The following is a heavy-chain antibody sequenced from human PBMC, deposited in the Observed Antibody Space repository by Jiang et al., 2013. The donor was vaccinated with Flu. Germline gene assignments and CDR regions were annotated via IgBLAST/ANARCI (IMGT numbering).Heavy chain of an antibody. CDR2: IIPIFGTA. CDR3: ARGDANYYDSSGLVPIYYYYGMGV. J-gene: IGHJ6*02. D-gene: IGHD3-22*01. V-gene: IGHV1-69*01. Sequence: GAEVKKPGSSVKVSCKASGGTFSSYAISWVRQAPGQGLEWMGGIIPIFGTANYAQKFQGRVTITADESTSTAYMELSSLRSEDTAVYYCARGDANYYDSSGLVPIYYYYGMGVWGQGTTITVSS. CDR1: GGTFSSYA.